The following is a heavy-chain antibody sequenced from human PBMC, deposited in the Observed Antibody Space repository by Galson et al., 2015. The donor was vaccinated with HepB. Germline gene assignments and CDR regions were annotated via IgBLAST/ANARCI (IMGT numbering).Heavy chain of an antibody. Sequence: SYAISWVRQAPGQGLEWMGGIIPILGIANYAQKFQGRVTITADKSTSTAYMELSSLRSEDTALYYCAKDKLLRSYGEGDYFDYWGQGTLVTVSS. CDR3: AKDKLLRSYGEGDYFDY. CDR2: IIPILGIA. D-gene: IGHD4-17*01. J-gene: IGHJ4*02. CDR1: SYA. V-gene: IGHV1-69*10.